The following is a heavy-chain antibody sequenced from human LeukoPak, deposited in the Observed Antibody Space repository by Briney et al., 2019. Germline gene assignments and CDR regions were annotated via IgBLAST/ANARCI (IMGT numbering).Heavy chain of an antibody. CDR2: IYNSVTT. V-gene: IGHV4-59*13. J-gene: IGHJ4*02. D-gene: IGHD3-10*01. CDR3: ARGARSSDY. Sequence: SETPSLTCTVSGLSISANSWSWIRQPPGKGLEWIGYIYNSVTTNYNPSLTSRVTISVDTSKNQLSLKLSYATAADTAVYFCARGARSSDYWGQGTLVTVSS. CDR1: GLSISANS.